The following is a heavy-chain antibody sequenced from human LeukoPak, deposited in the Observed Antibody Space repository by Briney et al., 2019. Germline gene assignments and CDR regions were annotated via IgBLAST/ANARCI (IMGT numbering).Heavy chain of an antibody. D-gene: IGHD1-26*01. Sequence: PGGSLRLSCSASGFAFSTYSMNWVRQAPGKGLEWVSSISSSSRYIYYADSVKGRFTISRDNAKNSLYLQMNSLRAEDTAVYYCARDPYSGGYGDYYYYYMDLWGQGTTVTISS. V-gene: IGHV3-21*01. J-gene: IGHJ6*03. CDR1: GFAFSTYS. CDR3: ARDPYSGGYGDYYYYYMDL. CDR2: ISSSSRYI.